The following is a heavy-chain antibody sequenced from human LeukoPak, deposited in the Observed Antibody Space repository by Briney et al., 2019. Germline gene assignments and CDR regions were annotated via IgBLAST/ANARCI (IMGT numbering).Heavy chain of an antibody. CDR2: ISAYNGNT. J-gene: IGHJ4*02. CDR3: ARVQEYYDTSGYKAYFDY. CDR1: GYTFTSYG. V-gene: IGHV1-18*01. Sequence: ASVKVSCKASGYTFTSYGISWVRQAPGQGLEWMGWISAYNGNTDYAQKLQGRVTMTTDTSTSTAYMELRSLGSDDTAVYYCARVQEYYDTSGYKAYFDYWGQGTLVTVSS. D-gene: IGHD3-22*01.